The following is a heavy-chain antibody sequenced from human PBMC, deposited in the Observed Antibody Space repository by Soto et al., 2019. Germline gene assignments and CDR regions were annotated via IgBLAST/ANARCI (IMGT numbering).Heavy chain of an antibody. D-gene: IGHD4-17*01. CDR1: GGTFSSYA. CDR3: ARDDYGDYIFDY. J-gene: IGHJ4*02. CDR2: IIPIFGTA. Sequence: QVQLVQSGAEVKKPGSSVKVSCKASGGTFSSYAISWVRQAPGQGLEWMGGIIPIFGTANYAQKFQGRVTITADESTSTAYMALSSLRSEVTVVYYCARDDYGDYIFDYWGQGPLVTVSS. V-gene: IGHV1-69*12.